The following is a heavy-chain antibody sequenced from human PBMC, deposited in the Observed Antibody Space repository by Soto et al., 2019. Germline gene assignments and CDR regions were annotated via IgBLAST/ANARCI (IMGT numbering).Heavy chain of an antibody. CDR3: ARDGENSYGETGWFDP. V-gene: IGHV1-69*13. Sequence: GASVKVSCKASGGTFSSYAISWVRQAPGQGLEWMGGIIPIFGTANYAQKFQGRVTITADESTSTAYMELSSLRSEDTAVYYCARDGENSYGETGWFDPWGQGTLVTVSS. CDR1: GGTFSSYA. D-gene: IGHD5-18*01. CDR2: IIPIFGTA. J-gene: IGHJ5*02.